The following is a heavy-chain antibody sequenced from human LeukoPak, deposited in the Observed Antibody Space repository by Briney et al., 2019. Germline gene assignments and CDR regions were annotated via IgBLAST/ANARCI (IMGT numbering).Heavy chain of an antibody. Sequence: PSETLSVTCTVSGGSISSSSYSWGRIRQPPGKGLEWIGSIYYSGSTYYNPSLQSRVTISVDTSKTQFSLKLSSVTAADTAVYYCARLAIRFLGSMDAWGQGPTVTVSS. CDR1: GGSISSSSYS. CDR2: IYYSGST. D-gene: IGHD3-3*01. V-gene: IGHV4-39*01. J-gene: IGHJ6*02. CDR3: ARLAIRFLGSMDA.